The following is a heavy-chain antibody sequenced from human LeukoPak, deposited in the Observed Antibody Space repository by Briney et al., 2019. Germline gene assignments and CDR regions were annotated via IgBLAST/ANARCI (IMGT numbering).Heavy chain of an antibody. CDR2: ISSSGHTT. V-gene: IGHV3-23*01. D-gene: IGHD3-3*01. J-gene: IGHJ4*02. CDR3: AEDKKAPGGNDFWRAGDY. CDR1: GFTFSTYP. Sequence: PGGSLRLSCTASGFTFSTYPMAWVREAPGKGPEWVSQISSSGHTTHYGDSVKGRFTISRDNSKDTVYLQMNSLRVEDTAVYYCAEDKKAPGGNDFWRAGDYWGPGTLVTVSS.